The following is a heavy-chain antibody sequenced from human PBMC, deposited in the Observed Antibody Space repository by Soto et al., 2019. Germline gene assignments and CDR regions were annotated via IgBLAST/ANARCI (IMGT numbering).Heavy chain of an antibody. J-gene: IGHJ4*02. D-gene: IGHD2-15*01. CDR3: AKGQGWSYYYDS. V-gene: IGHV3-23*01. CDR1: GFTFSSYA. CDR2: IGGSGGT. Sequence: EVQLLESGGGLVQPGGSLRLSCAASGFTFSSYAMSWVRLAPGKGLEWFSSIGGSGGTYYADSVKGRFTISRYNSKNMLYLHLNGLRAEDTAMYYCAKGQGWSYYYDSWGQGTLVTVSS.